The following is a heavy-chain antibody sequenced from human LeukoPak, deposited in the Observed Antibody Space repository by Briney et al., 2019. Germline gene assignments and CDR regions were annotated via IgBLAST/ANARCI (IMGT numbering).Heavy chain of an antibody. CDR3: ARDGAAAGLLLAYYGMDV. CDR2: INPNSGGT. CDR1: GYTFTGYY. D-gene: IGHD6-13*01. J-gene: IGHJ6*02. Sequence: ASVKVSCKASGYTFTGYYMHWVRQAPGQGLEWMGWINPNSGGTNYAQKFQGWVTMTRDTSISTAYMELSRLRSDDTAVYYCARDGAAAGLLLAYYGMDVWGQGTTVTVSS. V-gene: IGHV1-2*04.